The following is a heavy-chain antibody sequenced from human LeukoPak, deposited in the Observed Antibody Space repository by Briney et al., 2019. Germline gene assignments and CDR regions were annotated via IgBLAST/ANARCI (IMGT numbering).Heavy chain of an antibody. D-gene: IGHD6-19*01. CDR1: GFTFSGYA. V-gene: IGHV3-30-3*01. CDR3: ATNGPGIAVAGYVDY. Sequence: PGRSLRLSCAASGFTFSGYAMHWVRQAPGKGLEWVAVISYDGSTKYYADSVKGRFTISRDNSKTTLYLQMNSLRAEDAAVYYCATNGPGIAVAGYVDYWGRELWSPSPQ. CDR2: ISYDGSTK. J-gene: IGHJ4*02.